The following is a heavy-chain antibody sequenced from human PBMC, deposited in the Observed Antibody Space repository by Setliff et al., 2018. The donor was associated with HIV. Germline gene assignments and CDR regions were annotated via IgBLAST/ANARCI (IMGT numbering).Heavy chain of an antibody. V-gene: IGHV1-2*06. D-gene: IGHD2-2*02. CDR2: INPNSGGT. Sequence: ASVKVSCKASGYTFTGYYIHWVRQAPGEGLEWMGRINPNSGGTNYALKFQGRVSVTGDTSISTAYMELSRLRSDDTAIYYCARGDTVVVSAAIRFELWGQGTLVTVSS. CDR1: GYTFTGYY. CDR3: ARGDTVVVSAAIRFEL. J-gene: IGHJ1*01.